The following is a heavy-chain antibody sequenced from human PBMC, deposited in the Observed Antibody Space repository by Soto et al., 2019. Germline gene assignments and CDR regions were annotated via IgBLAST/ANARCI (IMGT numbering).Heavy chain of an antibody. J-gene: IGHJ4*02. CDR1: GFTFTNYA. V-gene: IGHV3-23*01. D-gene: IGHD4-4*01. CDR2: SSASGSGGST. CDR3: AKDRDDYRNYVFDY. Sequence: EVQLLESGGGLVQPGGSLRLSCAASGFTFTNYAMPWVRQAPGKGLEWVSISSASGSGGSTNYAGPVKGRFTSYRANSKSTLYLRRNSVRVEGTAVYYCAKDRDDYRNYVFDYWGQGTLVTVSS.